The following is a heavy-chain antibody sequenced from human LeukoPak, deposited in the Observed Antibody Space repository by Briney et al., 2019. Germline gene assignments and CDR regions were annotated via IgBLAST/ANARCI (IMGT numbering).Heavy chain of an antibody. Sequence: GGSLRLSCAASGFTFSSYAMSWVRQAPGKGLEWVSAISGSGGSTYYADSVKGRFTISRDNSKNTLYLQMNSLRAEDTAVYYCAKGSGYCTNGVCPDGFFDYWGQGTLVTVSS. J-gene: IGHJ4*02. V-gene: IGHV3-23*01. D-gene: IGHD2-8*01. CDR3: AKGSGYCTNGVCPDGFFDY. CDR2: ISGSGGST. CDR1: GFTFSSYA.